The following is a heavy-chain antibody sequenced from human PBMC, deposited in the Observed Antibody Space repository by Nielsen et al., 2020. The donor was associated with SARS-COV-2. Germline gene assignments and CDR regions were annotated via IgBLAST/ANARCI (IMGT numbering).Heavy chain of an antibody. J-gene: IGHJ3*02. CDR2: ISSSSSYI. CDR3: ARDHYDSSGYYGVPFDI. D-gene: IGHD3-22*01. Sequence: GESLKISCAASGFTFSSHSMNWVRQAPGKGLEWVSSISSSSSYIYYADSVKGRFTISRDNAKNSLYLKMHSLRAEDTAVYYCARDHYDSSGYYGVPFDIWGQGTMVTVSS. V-gene: IGHV3-21*01. CDR1: GFTFSSHS.